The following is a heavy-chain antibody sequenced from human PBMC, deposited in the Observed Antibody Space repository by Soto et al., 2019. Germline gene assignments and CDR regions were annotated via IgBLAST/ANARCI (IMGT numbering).Heavy chain of an antibody. J-gene: IGHJ4*02. V-gene: IGHV4-39*01. Sequence: QLQLQESGPGLVKPSETLSLTCTVSGGSISSSSYYWGWIRQPPGKGLEWIGSIYYSGSTYYNPSLTSRVTISVDTSKNQFSLKLSSVTAADTAVYYCARRGLGPDNCSSTSCYRVDIDYWGQGTLVTVSS. CDR1: GGSISSSSYY. CDR2: IYYSGST. D-gene: IGHD2-2*01. CDR3: ARRGLGPDNCSSTSCYRVDIDY.